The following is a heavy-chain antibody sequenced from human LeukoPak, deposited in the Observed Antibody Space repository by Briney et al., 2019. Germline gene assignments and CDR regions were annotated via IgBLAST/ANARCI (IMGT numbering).Heavy chain of an antibody. CDR2: IYYSGST. Sequence: SSETLSLTCTVSGGSISSYYWSWIRQPLGKGLEWSGYIYYSGSTNYNPSLKSRVTISVDTSKNQFSLKLSSVTAADTAVYYCARARAIFGVVIIPPYMDVWGKGTTVTVSS. CDR3: ARARAIFGVVIIPPYMDV. D-gene: IGHD3-3*01. CDR1: GGSISSYY. J-gene: IGHJ6*03. V-gene: IGHV4-59*01.